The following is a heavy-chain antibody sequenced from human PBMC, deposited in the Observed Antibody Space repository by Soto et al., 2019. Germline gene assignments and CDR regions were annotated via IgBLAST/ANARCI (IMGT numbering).Heavy chain of an antibody. V-gene: IGHV1-3*05. CDR2: IHAGNGNT. CDR3: ARGYDFWGGMDV. J-gene: IGHJ6*02. CDR1: GYTFTSSA. D-gene: IGHD3-3*01. Sequence: QVQLVQSGAEEKKPGASVKVSCKASGYTFTSSALHWVCHAPGQRLEWMGWIHAGNGNTKYSQKFQGRVTITRDTSAGTDYMALRSLRSEDTAVYYWARGYDFWGGMDVWGQGTTGTVSS.